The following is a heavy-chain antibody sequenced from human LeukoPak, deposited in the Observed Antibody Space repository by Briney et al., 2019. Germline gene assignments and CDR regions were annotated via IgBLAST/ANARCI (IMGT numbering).Heavy chain of an antibody. CDR2: ISSSGSA. J-gene: IGHJ5*02. D-gene: IGHD3-10*01. Sequence: PSETLSLTCTVSGGSLTSGGNNWSWIRQPAGKGLEWIGRISSSGSANYYPSFESRVTVSLDTSKNQFSLKLYSVTAADTAVYYCASEYVGGLIPYWFDPWGQGTLVTVSS. CDR1: GGSLTSGGNN. V-gene: IGHV4-61*02. CDR3: ASEYVGGLIPYWFDP.